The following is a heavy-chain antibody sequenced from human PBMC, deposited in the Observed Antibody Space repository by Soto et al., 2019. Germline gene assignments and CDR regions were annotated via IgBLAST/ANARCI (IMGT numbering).Heavy chain of an antibody. D-gene: IGHD3-9*01. J-gene: IGHJ5*02. Sequence: ASVKVSCKASGFTFTSSAMQWVRQARGQRLEWIGWIVVGSGNTNYAQKFQERVTITRDMSTSTAYMELSSLRSEDTAVYYCAGSSYYDILTGYSWFDPWGQGTLVTVSS. V-gene: IGHV1-58*02. CDR3: AGSSYYDILTGYSWFDP. CDR1: GFTFTSSA. CDR2: IVVGSGNT.